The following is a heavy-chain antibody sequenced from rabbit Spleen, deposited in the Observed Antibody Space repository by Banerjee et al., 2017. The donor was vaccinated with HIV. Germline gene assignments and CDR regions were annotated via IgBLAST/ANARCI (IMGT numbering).Heavy chain of an antibody. CDR1: GFDFTSTYY. D-gene: IGHD1-1*01. J-gene: IGHJ6*01. Sequence: QEQLVESGGGLVQPEGSLTLTCKASGFDFTSTYYMCWVRQAPGKGLELIACIDTSSGDTAYATWAKGRFTISKTSSTTVTLQMTSLTAADRAAYFCARDLVGVIGWNFYLWGQGTLVTVS. V-gene: IGHV1S45*01. CDR2: IDTSSGDT. CDR3: ARDLVGVIGWNFYL.